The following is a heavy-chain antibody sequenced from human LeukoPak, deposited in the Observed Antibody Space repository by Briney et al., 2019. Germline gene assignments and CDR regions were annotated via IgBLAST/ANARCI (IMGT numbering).Heavy chain of an antibody. CDR2: ISSSSSYI. D-gene: IGHD6-19*01. V-gene: IGHV3-21*01. CDR3: ARDREQWLAPTGWFDP. Sequence: GGSLRLSCAASGFTFSSYSMNWVRQAPGKGLEWVSSISSSSSYIYYADSVKGRFTISRDNAKNSLYLQMNSLRAEDTAVYYCARDREQWLAPTGWFDPWGQGTLVTVSS. CDR1: GFTFSSYS. J-gene: IGHJ5*02.